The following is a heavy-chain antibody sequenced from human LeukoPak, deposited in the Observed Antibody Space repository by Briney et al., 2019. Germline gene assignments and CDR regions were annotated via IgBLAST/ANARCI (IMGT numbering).Heavy chain of an antibody. D-gene: IGHD7-27*01. CDR3: AREGPGHDY. Sequence: SQTLSLTCAISGDSVSGNSVAWNWIRQSPSRGLEWLGRTYYRSKWYNDYAESVKSRISINPDTAKNQLSLQLNSVTPEDTAVYYCAREGPGHDYWGQGTLVTVSS. CDR1: GDSVSGNSVA. CDR2: TYYRSKWYN. V-gene: IGHV6-1*01. J-gene: IGHJ4*02.